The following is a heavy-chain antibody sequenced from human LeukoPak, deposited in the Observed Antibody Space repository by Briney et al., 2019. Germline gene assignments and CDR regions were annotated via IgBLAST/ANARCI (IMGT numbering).Heavy chain of an antibody. D-gene: IGHD5-12*01. J-gene: IGHJ6*02. V-gene: IGHV3-7*01. CDR1: GFTFSSYW. CDR2: IKQDGSEK. CDR3: ARVPGYSGYDSALSYYYYYYGMDV. Sequence: GGSLRLSCAASGFTFSSYWMSWVRQAPGKGLEWVANIKQDGSEKYYVDSVKGRFTISRDNAKDSLYLQMNSLRAQDTAVYYCARVPGYSGYDSALSYYYYYYGMDVWGQGTTVTVSS.